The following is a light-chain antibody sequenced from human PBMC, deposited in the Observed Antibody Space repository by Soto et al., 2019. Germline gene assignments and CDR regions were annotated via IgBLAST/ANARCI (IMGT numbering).Light chain of an antibody. CDR2: GAS. CDR1: QSVSSSY. Sequence: EIVLTQSPGTLSLSPGERATLSCRASQSVSSSYLAWYQQKPGQAPRLLIYGASSRAAGIPDRCSGSGSVTDFTLTISRLEPEDCPVYYCQQYGSSPGYTFGQGTKLEIK. V-gene: IGKV3-20*01. J-gene: IGKJ2*01. CDR3: QQYGSSPGYT.